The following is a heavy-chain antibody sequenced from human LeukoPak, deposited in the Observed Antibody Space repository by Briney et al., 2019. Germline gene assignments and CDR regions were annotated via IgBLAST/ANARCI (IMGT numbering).Heavy chain of an antibody. V-gene: IGHV5-51*01. J-gene: IGHJ3*02. CDR1: GYSFTSYR. CDR2: IYPSDSDT. D-gene: IGHD1-26*01. CDR3: ARPRIVGATDAFDI. Sequence: GESLKISCKGSGYSFTSYRIGWVRQMPGKGLECMGIIYPSDSDTRYSPSFQGQVTISADKSISTAYLQWSSLKASDTAMYYCARPRIVGATDAFDIWGQGTMVTVSS.